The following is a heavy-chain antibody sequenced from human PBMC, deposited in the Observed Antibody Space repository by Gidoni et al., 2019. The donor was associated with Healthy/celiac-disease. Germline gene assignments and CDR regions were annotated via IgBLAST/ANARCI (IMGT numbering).Heavy chain of an antibody. CDR3: AREGVLDYYDSSGYYLGY. Sequence: EVQLVESGGGLVKPGGSLRLSCAASGFTFSSSSMNWVRQAPGKGLEWVSSISSSSSYIYYANSVKGRFTISRDNAKNSLYLQMNSLRAEDTAVYYCAREGVLDYYDSSGYYLGYWGQGTLVTVSS. CDR1: GFTFSSSS. D-gene: IGHD3-22*01. J-gene: IGHJ4*02. V-gene: IGHV3-21*01. CDR2: ISSSSSYI.